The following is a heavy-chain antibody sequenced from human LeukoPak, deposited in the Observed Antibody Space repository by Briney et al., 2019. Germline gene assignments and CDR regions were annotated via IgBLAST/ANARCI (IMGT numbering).Heavy chain of an antibody. CDR3: ATQLRRDY. CDR2: IYYSGST. Sequence: SETLSLTCNVSGGSISSRSYYWGWIRQPPGKGLEWIGSIYYSGSTYYNPSLKSRVTISVDTSKNQFSLKLSSVTAADTAVYYCATQLRRDYWGQGTLVTVSS. J-gene: IGHJ4*02. D-gene: IGHD5-18*01. CDR1: GGSISSRSYY. V-gene: IGHV4-39*07.